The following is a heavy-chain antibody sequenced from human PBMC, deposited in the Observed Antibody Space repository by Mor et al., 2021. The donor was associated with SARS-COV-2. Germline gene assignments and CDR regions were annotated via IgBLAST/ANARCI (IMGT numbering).Heavy chain of an antibody. CDR3: ARDLGSGASHYYYGMDV. D-gene: IGHD3-10*01. CDR2: SGST. Sequence: SGSTNYNPSLKSRVTISVDTSKNQFSLKLSSVTAADTAVYYCARDLGSGASHYYYGMDVWGQGTTVTVSS. J-gene: IGHJ6*02. V-gene: IGHV4-59*01.